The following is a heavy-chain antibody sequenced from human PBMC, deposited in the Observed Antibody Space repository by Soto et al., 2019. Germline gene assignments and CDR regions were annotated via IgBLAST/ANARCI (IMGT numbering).Heavy chain of an antibody. CDR1: GYDFRTYS. CDR2: VSLDSDTI. Sequence: PGGSLRLSCRASGYDFRTYSMNWVRQAPGQGLEWIAYVSLDSDTIQYADSVKGRFTISRDDAENSLYLQMDSLRDEDTVIYYCERLYSDYVWGQGTTVTVSS. D-gene: IGHD3-3*01. J-gene: IGHJ6*02. V-gene: IGHV3-48*02. CDR3: ERLYSDYV.